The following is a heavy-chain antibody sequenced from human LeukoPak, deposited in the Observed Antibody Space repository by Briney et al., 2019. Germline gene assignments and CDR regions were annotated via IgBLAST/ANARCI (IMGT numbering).Heavy chain of an antibody. CDR1: GGSISSSSYY. D-gene: IGHD1-20*01. J-gene: IGHJ5*02. V-gene: IGHV4-39*02. CDR3: ARDPITGTTRWFDP. CDR2: IYYSGST. Sequence: SETLSLTCTVSGGSISSSSYYWGWIRQPPGKGLEWIGSIYYSGSTYYNPSLKSRVTISVDTSKNQFSLKLSSVTAADTAAYYCARDPITGTTRWFDPWGQGTLVTVSS.